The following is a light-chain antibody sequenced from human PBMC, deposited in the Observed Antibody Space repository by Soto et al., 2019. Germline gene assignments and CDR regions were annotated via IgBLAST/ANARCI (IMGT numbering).Light chain of an antibody. CDR2: QVS. Sequence: DVVMTQSPLSLSVTLGQPASISCRSSQGLVYSDGNTFLNWFHQRPGQSPRRLIYQVSNRDSGVQDRFSGSGAGTDYTLTSSGVEAEDVGIYYCVQGTHWPWTFGQGTKVEIK. V-gene: IGKV2-30*01. CDR3: VQGTHWPWT. CDR1: QGLVYSDGNTF. J-gene: IGKJ1*01.